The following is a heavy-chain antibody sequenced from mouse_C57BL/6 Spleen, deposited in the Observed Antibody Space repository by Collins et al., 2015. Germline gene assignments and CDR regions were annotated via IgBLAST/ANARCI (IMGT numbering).Heavy chain of an antibody. D-gene: IGHD2-2*01. Sequence: QVQLKQSGAELVRPGASVKLSCKASGYTFTDYYINWVKQRPGQGLEWIARIYPGSGNTYYNEKFKGKATLTAEKSSSTAYMQLSSLTSEDSAVYFCARSYYGYDVDAMDYWGQGTSVTVSS. J-gene: IGHJ4*01. V-gene: IGHV1-76*01. CDR2: IYPGSGNT. CDR3: ARSYYGYDVDAMDY. CDR1: GYTFTDYY.